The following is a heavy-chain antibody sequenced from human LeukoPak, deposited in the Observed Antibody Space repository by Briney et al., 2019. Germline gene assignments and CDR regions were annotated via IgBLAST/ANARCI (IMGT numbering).Heavy chain of an antibody. CDR2: ISGTSGST. CDR3: AKLGNFDFWSGADN. Sequence: PSETLSLTCTVSGGSISGTYYWSWIRQPPGKGLEWVSAISGTSGSTYFADSVKGRFTISRDNSRSTVDLQMSSLRVEDTAVYYCAKLGNFDFWSGADNWGQGTLVTVSS. V-gene: IGHV3-23*01. D-gene: IGHD3-3*01. J-gene: IGHJ4*02. CDR1: GGSISGTYY.